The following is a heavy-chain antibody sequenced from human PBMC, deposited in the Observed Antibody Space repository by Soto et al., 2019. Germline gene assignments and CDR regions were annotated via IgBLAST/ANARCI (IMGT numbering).Heavy chain of an antibody. CDR2: ISGSGGST. D-gene: IGHD2-2*01. CDR1: GFTFSTYW. CDR3: AKVVVPAALIYYYYYGMDV. V-gene: IGHV3-23*01. J-gene: IGHJ6*02. Sequence: PGGSLRLSCAASGFTFSTYWMSWVRQSPGKGLEWVSAISGSGGSTYYADSVKGRFTISRDNSKNTLYLQMNSLRAEDTAVYYCAKVVVPAALIYYYYYGMDVWGQGTTVTVSS.